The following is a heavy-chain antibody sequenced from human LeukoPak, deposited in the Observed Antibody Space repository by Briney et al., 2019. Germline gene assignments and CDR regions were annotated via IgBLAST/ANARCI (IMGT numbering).Heavy chain of an antibody. V-gene: IGHV3-7*01. D-gene: IGHD7-27*01. CDR2: IKQDGSQK. J-gene: IGHJ4*02. CDR1: GFTFTGYW. CDR3: AREDWGPDY. Sequence: PGVSLRLSCAASGFTFTGYWMVWVRQAPGKGLEWVANIKQDGSQKHYVDSVKGRFTISRDNAKKSLYLQMNNLRAEDTGVYYCAREDWGPDYWGQGTLVTVSS.